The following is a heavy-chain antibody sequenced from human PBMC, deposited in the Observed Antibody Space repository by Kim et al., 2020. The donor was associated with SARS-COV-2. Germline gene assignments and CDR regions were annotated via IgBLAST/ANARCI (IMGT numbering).Heavy chain of an antibody. J-gene: IGHJ4*02. D-gene: IGHD2-2*01. Sequence: GGSLRLSCTASGFTFGDYAMSWVRQAPGKGLEWVGFIRSKAYGGTTEYAASVKGRFTISRDDSKSIAYLQMNSLKTEDTAVYYCTRDSEVVVPAATGDYWGQGTLVTVSS. CDR3: TRDSEVVVPAATGDY. CDR2: IRSKAYGGTT. CDR1: GFTFGDYA. V-gene: IGHV3-49*04.